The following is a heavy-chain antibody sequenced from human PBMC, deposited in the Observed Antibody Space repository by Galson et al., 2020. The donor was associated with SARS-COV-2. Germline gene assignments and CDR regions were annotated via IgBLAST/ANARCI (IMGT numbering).Heavy chain of an antibody. CDR1: GFRFSNYH. J-gene: IGHJ4*02. D-gene: IGHD6-19*01. CDR3: AKSAVAGVFDS. V-gene: IGHV3-23*01. Sequence: GESLKISCAASGFRFSNYHMTWVRKAPGKGLEWVSNISPSGGRPDYADSVKGRFTISRNNSKNTVYLQMNSLRGEDTAVYYCAKSAVAGVFDSWGQGTLVTVSS. CDR2: ISPSGGRP.